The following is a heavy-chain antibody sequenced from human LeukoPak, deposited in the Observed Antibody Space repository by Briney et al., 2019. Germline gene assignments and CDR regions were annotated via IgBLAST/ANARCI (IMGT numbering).Heavy chain of an antibody. CDR1: GYSISSGYY. CDR2: IYYSGST. J-gene: IGHJ4*02. Sequence: SETLSLTCTVSGYSISSGYYWSWIRQPPGKGLEWIGYIYYSGSTYYNPSLKSRVTISVDTSKNQFSLKLSSVTAADTAVYYCARVGNSMVRGVIAPLDYWGQGTLVTVSS. V-gene: IGHV4-30-4*01. CDR3: ARVGNSMVRGVIAPLDY. D-gene: IGHD3-10*01.